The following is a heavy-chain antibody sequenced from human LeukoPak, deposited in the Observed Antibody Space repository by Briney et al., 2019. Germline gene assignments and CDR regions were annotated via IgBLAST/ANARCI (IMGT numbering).Heavy chain of an antibody. D-gene: IGHD3-22*01. V-gene: IGHV5-10-1*01. CDR3: ARPLSSGYYGGGFDI. Sequence: GESPQISCKGSGYRFNSYWINWVRQMPGRGPERMGTIDPSDSYTKYSPSFQGHVTISDDKSISTAYLQWSSLKASDTAMYYCARPLSSGYYGGGFDIWGQGTMVTVSS. CDR2: IDPSDSYT. J-gene: IGHJ3*02. CDR1: GYRFNSYW.